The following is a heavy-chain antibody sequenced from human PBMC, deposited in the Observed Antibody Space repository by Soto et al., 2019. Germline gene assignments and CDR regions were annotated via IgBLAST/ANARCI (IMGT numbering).Heavy chain of an antibody. CDR1: GFTFSDYY. Sequence: GGSLRLSCAASGFTFSDYYMSWIRQAPGKGLEWVSYISSSGSTIYYADSVKGRSTISRDNAKNSLYLQMNSLRAEDTAVYYCARDDNYSIYADYSDYWGQGTLVIVSS. D-gene: IGHD2-15*01. J-gene: IGHJ4*02. CDR3: ARDDNYSIYADYSDY. V-gene: IGHV3-11*01. CDR2: ISSSGSTI.